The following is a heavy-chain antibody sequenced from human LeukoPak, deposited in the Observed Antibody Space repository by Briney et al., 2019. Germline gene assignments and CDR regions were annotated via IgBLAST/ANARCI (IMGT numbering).Heavy chain of an antibody. J-gene: IGHJ3*01. CDR2: INKDGSEE. Sequence: GGSLRLSCAASGITFSMFYMSWVRQAPGRGLEWVANINKDGSEENYLDSVKGRFTVSRDNAKNSLYLQMNSLRGEDTAVYYCARSNPNRNALDLWGQGTMVTISS. V-gene: IGHV3-7*01. CDR3: ARSNPNRNALDL. CDR1: GITFSMFY. D-gene: IGHD1-14*01.